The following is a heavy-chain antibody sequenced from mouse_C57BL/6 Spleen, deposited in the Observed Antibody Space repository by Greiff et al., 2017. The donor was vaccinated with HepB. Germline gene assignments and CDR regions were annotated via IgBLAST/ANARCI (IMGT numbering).Heavy chain of an antibody. Sequence: VQLQQPGAELVKPGASVKMSCKASGYTFTSYWITWVKQRPGQGLEWIGDIYPGSGSTNYNEKFKSKATLTVDTSSSTAYMQLSSLTSEDSAVYYCARGPPVVATNAMDYWGQGTSVTVSS. CDR1: GYTFTSYW. D-gene: IGHD1-1*01. CDR2: IYPGSGST. J-gene: IGHJ4*01. V-gene: IGHV1-55*01. CDR3: ARGPPVVATNAMDY.